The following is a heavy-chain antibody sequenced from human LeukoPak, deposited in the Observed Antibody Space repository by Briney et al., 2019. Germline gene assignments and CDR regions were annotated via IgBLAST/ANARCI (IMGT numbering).Heavy chain of an antibody. CDR2: INPGEGTT. D-gene: IGHD2-2*01. CDR1: GYTFTNYH. Sequence: ASVKVSCKASGYTFTNYHIHWVRQAPGQGLEWMGIINPGEGTTIHAQKFQGRVTMTRNTSISTAYMELSSLRSEDTAVYYCARVGRYCSSTSCSRRYNWFDPWGQGTLVTVSS. J-gene: IGHJ5*02. V-gene: IGHV1-46*01. CDR3: ARVGRYCSSTSCSRRYNWFDP.